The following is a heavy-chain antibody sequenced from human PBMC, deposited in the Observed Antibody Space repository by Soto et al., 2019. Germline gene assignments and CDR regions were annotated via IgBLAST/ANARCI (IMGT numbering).Heavy chain of an antibody. V-gene: IGHV1-3*01. CDR2: INAGNGNT. Sequence: GASVKVSCKASGYTFTSYAMHWVRQAPGQRLEWMGWINAGNGNTKYSQKFQGRVTITRDTSASTAYMELSSLRSEDTAVYYCAREGAGDILTGYYYYYYYMDVWGKGTTVTVSS. J-gene: IGHJ6*03. D-gene: IGHD3-9*01. CDR3: AREGAGDILTGYYYYYYYMDV. CDR1: GYTFTSYA.